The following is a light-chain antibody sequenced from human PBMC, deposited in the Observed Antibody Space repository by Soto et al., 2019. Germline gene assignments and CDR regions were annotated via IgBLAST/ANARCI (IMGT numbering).Light chain of an antibody. CDR3: QEYDSSPPYT. CDR1: QSVSSSY. J-gene: IGKJ2*01. V-gene: IGKV3-20*01. CDR2: GES. Sequence: EIVLTQSPGTLSSSAGERATLSCRASQSVSSSYLAWYQQKPGQAPRLLIYGESSRATGIPDTFSGSGSGTDFTPTISRLVPKDFAVYYCQEYDSSPPYTFGLGTKLEIK.